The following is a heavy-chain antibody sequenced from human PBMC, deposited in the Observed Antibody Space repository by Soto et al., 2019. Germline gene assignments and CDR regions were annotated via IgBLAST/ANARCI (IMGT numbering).Heavy chain of an antibody. Sequence: GGSLRLSYAASGFTFSNYAMSWVRQAPGKGLEWVSAITGSGGSTYYADSVKGRFTNTGDNSKNTLYLQMNSLRAEDTAVYYCAKVPVAGGYNWFDPWGQGTLVTVSS. CDR3: AKVPVAGGYNWFDP. V-gene: IGHV3-23*01. D-gene: IGHD2-15*01. CDR2: ITGSGGST. J-gene: IGHJ5*02. CDR1: GFTFSNYA.